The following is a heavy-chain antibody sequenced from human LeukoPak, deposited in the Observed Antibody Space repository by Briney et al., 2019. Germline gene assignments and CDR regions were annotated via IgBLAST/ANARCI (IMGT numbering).Heavy chain of an antibody. V-gene: IGHV3-30*02. CDR3: AKDFYYASSGP. J-gene: IGHJ5*02. Sequence: GGSLRLSCAASGFIFRSYGMHWVRQAPGKGLEWVAYIRYDGSNHYYAESVKGRFTISRDDSKNTLFLQMSSLRAEDTAIYYCAKDFYYASSGPWGQGTLVTVSS. CDR2: IRYDGSNH. CDR1: GFIFRSYG. D-gene: IGHD3-22*01.